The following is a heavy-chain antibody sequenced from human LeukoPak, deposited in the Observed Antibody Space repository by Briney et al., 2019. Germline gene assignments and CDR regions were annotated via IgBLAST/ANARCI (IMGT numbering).Heavy chain of an antibody. CDR3: ARRRTYYYYMDV. J-gene: IGHJ6*03. V-gene: IGHV4-59*12. CDR2: TYYSGST. CDR1: GGSISTYY. Sequence: PSETLSLTCTVSGGSISTYYWSWIRQPPGKGLEWIGYTYYSGSTNYNPSLKSRVTISVDTSKNQFSLKLSSVTAADTAVYYCARRRTYYYYMDVWGKGTTVTISS.